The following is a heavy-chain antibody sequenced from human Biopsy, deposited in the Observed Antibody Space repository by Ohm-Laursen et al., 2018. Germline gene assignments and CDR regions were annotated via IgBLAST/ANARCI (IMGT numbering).Heavy chain of an antibody. V-gene: IGHV1-69*04. Sequence: SVKVSCKASGGTFNNYGITWVRQAPGQGLEWVGRIISMVGTPKYAQKFQGRATITVDKYTSTAYLDLSSLKSEDTAVYYCARDKTVLNYYFASDVWGQGTTVTVSS. CDR2: IISMVGTP. CDR1: GGTFNNYG. J-gene: IGHJ6*01. D-gene: IGHD2/OR15-2a*01. CDR3: ARDKTVLNYYFASDV.